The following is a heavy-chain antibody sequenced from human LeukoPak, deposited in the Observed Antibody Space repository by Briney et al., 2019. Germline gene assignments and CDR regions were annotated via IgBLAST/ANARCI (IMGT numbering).Heavy chain of an antibody. D-gene: IGHD3-3*01. Sequence: SETLSLTCTVSGGSISSSRYYCGWIRQPPGKGLEWIGSIYYSGSTYYNPSLKSRVTISVDTSKNHFSLKLNSVTTADTAVYYCARLRFLEWLSPFDSWAQGTLVTVSS. CDR3: ARLRFLEWLSPFDS. J-gene: IGHJ4*02. CDR1: GGSISSSRYY. CDR2: IYYSGST. V-gene: IGHV4-39*01.